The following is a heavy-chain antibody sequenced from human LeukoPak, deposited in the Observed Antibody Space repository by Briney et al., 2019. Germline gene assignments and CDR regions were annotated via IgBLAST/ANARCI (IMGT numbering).Heavy chain of an antibody. J-gene: IGHJ4*02. Sequence: ASVKVSCKASGYTFTGYYMHWVRQAPGQGLEWMGWINPGSGGTNYAQKFQGRVTMTRGTSISTAHMELSSLRSDDTAVYYCARKGRGWYSDFDFWGQGTLVTVSS. CDR3: ARKGRGWYSDFDF. D-gene: IGHD6-19*01. CDR2: INPGSGGT. V-gene: IGHV1-2*02. CDR1: GYTFTGYY.